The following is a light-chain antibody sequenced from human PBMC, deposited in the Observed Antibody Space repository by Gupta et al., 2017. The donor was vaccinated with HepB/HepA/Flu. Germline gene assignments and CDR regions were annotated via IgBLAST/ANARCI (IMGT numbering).Light chain of an antibody. CDR2: DDN. V-gene: IGLV3-21*03. Sequence: SYVLTQPPSLSVAPGKTARITCGGNNIESKSVHWYQQKPGQAPMLVVYDDNDRPSRIPERFSGSNSGNTATLTISRVEAGDEADYYCQAWDSGRDHLVFGGGTRLTVL. J-gene: IGLJ2*01. CDR3: QAWDSGRDHLV. CDR1: NIESKS.